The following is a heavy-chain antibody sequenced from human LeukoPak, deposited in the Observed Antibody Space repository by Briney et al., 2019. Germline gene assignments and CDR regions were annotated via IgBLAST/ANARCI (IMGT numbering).Heavy chain of an antibody. V-gene: IGHV4-39*01. CDR1: GGSISGSSYY. J-gene: IGHJ4*02. Sequence: KPSETLSLTCTVSGGSISGSSYYWGWIRQPPGKGLEWIGSIYYSGSTYYNPSLKSRVTISVDTSKNQFSLKLSSVTAADTAVYYCARPTTVVTPTSDWGQGTLVTVSS. CDR3: ARPTTVVTPTSD. CDR2: IYYSGST. D-gene: IGHD4-23*01.